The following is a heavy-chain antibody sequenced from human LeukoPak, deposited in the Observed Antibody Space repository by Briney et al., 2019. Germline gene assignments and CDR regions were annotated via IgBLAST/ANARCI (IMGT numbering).Heavy chain of an antibody. CDR2: ISAYNGNT. CDR1: GYTFTSYG. J-gene: IGHJ4*02. Sequence: ASVKVSCKASGYTFTSYGISWVRQAPGQGLEWMGWISAYNGNTNYAQKLQGRVTMTTDTSTSTAYMELRSLRSDDTAVYYCARSNYYDSSGYYTYWGQGTLVTASS. CDR3: ARSNYYDSSGYYTY. D-gene: IGHD3-22*01. V-gene: IGHV1-18*01.